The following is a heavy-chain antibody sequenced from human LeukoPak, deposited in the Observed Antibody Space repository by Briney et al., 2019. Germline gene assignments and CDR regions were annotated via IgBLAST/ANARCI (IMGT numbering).Heavy chain of an antibody. CDR2: INPNSGGT. Sequence: GASVKVSCKASGYTFTGYYMHWVGQAPGQGLEWMGWINPNSGGTNYAQKFQGRVTMTRDTSISTAYMELSRLRSDDTAVYYCARCYSSSWYRFNYYGMDVWGQGTTVTVSS. CDR1: GYTFTGYY. CDR3: ARCYSSSWYRFNYYGMDV. J-gene: IGHJ6*02. D-gene: IGHD6-13*01. V-gene: IGHV1-2*02.